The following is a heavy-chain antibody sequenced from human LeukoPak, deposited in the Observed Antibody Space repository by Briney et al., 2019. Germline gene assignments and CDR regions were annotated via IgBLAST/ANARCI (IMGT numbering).Heavy chain of an antibody. J-gene: IGHJ4*02. Sequence: PGGSLRLSCAASGFPFNSFGVHWVRQAPGKGLVWVSDMNEYSTTIKYADSVKGRFTISRDNAKSILYLQMNNLRAEDTAMYFCARGGVNPVDHWGQGTLVTVSS. CDR1: GFPFNSFG. CDR2: MNEYSTTI. CDR3: ARGGVNPVDH. D-gene: IGHD1-14*01. V-gene: IGHV3-74*01.